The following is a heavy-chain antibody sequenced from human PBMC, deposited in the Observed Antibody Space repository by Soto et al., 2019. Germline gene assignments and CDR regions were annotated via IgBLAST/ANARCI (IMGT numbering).Heavy chain of an antibody. CDR3: AHSRITGTILAFDW. CDR1: GFSLSTRGVG. D-gene: IGHD1-7*01. V-gene: IGHV2-5*02. CDR2: TYWGDDK. J-gene: IGHJ4*02. Sequence: SGPTVANPTQTLTLTRTFSGFSLSTRGVGVAWIRQPPEKALEWLALTYWGDDKRYSPSLKGRLTITKDTSENQVVLTMTNMDPVDTATYYCAHSRITGTILAFDWWGQGTLVTVSS.